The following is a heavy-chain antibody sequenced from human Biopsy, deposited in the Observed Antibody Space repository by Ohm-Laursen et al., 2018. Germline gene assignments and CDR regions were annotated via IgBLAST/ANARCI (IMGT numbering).Heavy chain of an antibody. CDR2: IYYSGTT. CDR1: GESMGTYY. Sequence: GTLSLTCTVSGESMGTYYWSWIRQLPGNGMGWIVSIYYSGTTHKNPSLKSRVTISVDTSQGHLSLDLSSVTAADTAVYYCARVRGGFLEWFDYWGQGTLVTVSS. CDR3: ARVRGGFLEWFDY. D-gene: IGHD3-3*01. J-gene: IGHJ5*01. V-gene: IGHV4-59*01.